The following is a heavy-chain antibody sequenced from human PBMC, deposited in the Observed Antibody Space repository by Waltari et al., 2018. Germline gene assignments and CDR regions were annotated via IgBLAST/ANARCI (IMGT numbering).Heavy chain of an antibody. D-gene: IGHD1-26*01. J-gene: IGHJ4*02. CDR3: ARGPKENSQHDY. CDR2: MNPNNGST. Sequence: QVQLVQSGAEVKTPGASVKVSCKASGYSFGSYDINWVRQAPGQGLDWMGWMNPNNGSTGYAQKFQGRVRMTRDTAISTAYMELLSLTSDDTAVYYCARGPKENSQHDYCGQGTLVTVSS. V-gene: IGHV1-8*01. CDR1: GYSFGSYD.